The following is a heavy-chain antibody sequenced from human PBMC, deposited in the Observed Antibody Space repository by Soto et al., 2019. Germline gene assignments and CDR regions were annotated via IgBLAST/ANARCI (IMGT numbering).Heavy chain of an antibody. J-gene: IGHJ5*02. V-gene: IGHV3-23*01. CDR2: ISSSGVNT. Sequence: HPGGSLRLSCAASGFPFSDCGMSWVRQTPGKGLEWLSTISSSGVNTHYADSVKGRFTISRDNSRNTLYLLMSRLRAEDTALYFCAKDDSADYSRWSDPSWGQGTQATVSS. CDR3: AKDDSADYSRWSDPS. D-gene: IGHD3-22*01. CDR1: GFPFSDCG.